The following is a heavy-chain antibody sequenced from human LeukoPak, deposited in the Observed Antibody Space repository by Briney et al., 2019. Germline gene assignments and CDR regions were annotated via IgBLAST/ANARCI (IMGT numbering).Heavy chain of an antibody. J-gene: IGHJ5*02. CDR2: IYYSGST. Sequence: SETLSLTCTVSGGSISSYYWSWIRQPPGKGLEWIGYIYYSGSTNYNPSLKSRVTISVDTSKNQFSLKLSSVTAADTAVYYCARGLAQYYYGSGIGTAGVGWFDPWGQGTLVTVSS. CDR1: GGSISSYY. V-gene: IGHV4-59*01. D-gene: IGHD3-10*01. CDR3: ARGLAQYYYGSGIGTAGVGWFDP.